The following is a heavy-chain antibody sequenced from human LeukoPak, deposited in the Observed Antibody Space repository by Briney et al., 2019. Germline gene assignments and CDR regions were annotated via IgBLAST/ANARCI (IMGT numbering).Heavy chain of an antibody. CDR3: ARDRFVVNWFDP. D-gene: IGHD2-15*01. CDR2: IYYSGST. CDR1: GGSISSSSYY. Sequence: SETLSLTCTVSGGSISSSSYYWGWIRQPPGKGLEWIGSIYYSGSTYYNPSLKSRVTISVDTSKNQFSLKLSSVTAADTAVYYCARDRFVVNWFDPWGQGTLVTVSS. V-gene: IGHV4-39*07. J-gene: IGHJ5*02.